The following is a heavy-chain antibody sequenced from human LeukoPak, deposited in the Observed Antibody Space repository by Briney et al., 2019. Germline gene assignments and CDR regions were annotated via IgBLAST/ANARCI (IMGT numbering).Heavy chain of an antibody. CDR2: IYYTGNT. CDR3: ARQTGSGLFILP. V-gene: IGHV4-39*01. J-gene: IGHJ4*02. D-gene: IGHD3/OR15-3a*01. Sequence: SETLSLTCTVSGVSISSSYSYWGWIRQPPGMGLEWIGSIYYTGNTYYNASLKSQVSISIDTSKNQFSLKLTSVTAADTAVYYCARQTGSGLFILPGGQGALVTVSS. CDR1: GVSISSSYSY.